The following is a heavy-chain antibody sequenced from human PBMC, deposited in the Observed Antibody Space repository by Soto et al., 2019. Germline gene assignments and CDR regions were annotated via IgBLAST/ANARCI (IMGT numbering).Heavy chain of an antibody. CDR2: ISGSGGST. CDR1: GFTFSSYA. Sequence: GGSLRLSCAASGFTFSSYAMSWVRQAPGKGLEWVSAISGSGGSTYYADSVKGRFTISRDNSKNTLYLQMNSLRAEDTAVYYCATRRNLYCSGGSCYDLYYYYYYGMDVWGQGTTVTVSS. D-gene: IGHD2-15*01. J-gene: IGHJ6*02. V-gene: IGHV3-23*01. CDR3: ATRRNLYCSGGSCYDLYYYYYYGMDV.